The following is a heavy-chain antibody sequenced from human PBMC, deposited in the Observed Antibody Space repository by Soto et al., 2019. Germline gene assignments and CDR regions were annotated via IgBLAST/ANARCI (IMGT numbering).Heavy chain of an antibody. J-gene: IGHJ4*02. V-gene: IGHV1-3*01. Sequence: ASVKVSCKASGYTFTSFAIHWVRQAPGQGLEWMGWINAGNGNIKHSQKFQHRVTITRDTSASTVYMELSSLRFEDTAVYYCARDGAVAGDSNFDYWGQGTLVTVSS. D-gene: IGHD6-19*01. CDR2: INAGNGNI. CDR1: GYTFTSFA. CDR3: ARDGAVAGDSNFDY.